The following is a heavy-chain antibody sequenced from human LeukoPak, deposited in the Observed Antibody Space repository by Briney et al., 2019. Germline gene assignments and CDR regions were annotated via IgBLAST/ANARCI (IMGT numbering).Heavy chain of an antibody. Sequence: PSETLSLTCTVSGGSISSGGYYWSWIRQHPGKGLEWIGYIYYSGSTYYSPSLKSRVTISVDTSKNQFSLKPSSVTAADTAVYYCARWCGRGGECVENIAVAGTDYWGQGTLVTVSS. J-gene: IGHJ4*02. V-gene: IGHV4-31*03. CDR1: GGSISSGGYY. D-gene: IGHD6-19*01. CDR2: IYYSGST. CDR3: ARWCGRGGECVENIAVAGTDY.